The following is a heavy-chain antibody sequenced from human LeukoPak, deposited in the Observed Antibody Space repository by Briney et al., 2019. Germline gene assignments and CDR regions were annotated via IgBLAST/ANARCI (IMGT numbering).Heavy chain of an antibody. Sequence: ASVKLSCKASGYTFTSYDINWVRQATGQGLEWMGWMNPNSGNTGYAQKFQGRVTMTRNTSISTAYKELSRQRSEDTAVYYCAVGGATGTTGDYFDYWGQGTLVTVSS. CDR1: GYTFTSYD. D-gene: IGHD1-1*01. J-gene: IGHJ4*02. CDR2: MNPNSGNT. CDR3: AVGGATGTTGDYFDY. V-gene: IGHV1-8*01.